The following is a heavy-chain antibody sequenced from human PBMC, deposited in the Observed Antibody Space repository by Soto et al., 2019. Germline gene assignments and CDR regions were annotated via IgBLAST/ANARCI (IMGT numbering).Heavy chain of an antibody. CDR2: IYSSGST. CDR3: ARDLRGDCRAFDY. D-gene: IGHD2-21*01. J-gene: IGHJ4*02. V-gene: IGHV4-61*01. Sequence: QVQLQESGPGLVKPSETLSLTCTVSGDSVSSDSYYCTWIRQPPGKGLEWIGYIYSSGSTQYNPYLKSRVTISLATSNNQFSLELTSVTAADTAIYYCARDLRGDCRAFDYWGQGALVTVSS. CDR1: GDSVSSDSYY.